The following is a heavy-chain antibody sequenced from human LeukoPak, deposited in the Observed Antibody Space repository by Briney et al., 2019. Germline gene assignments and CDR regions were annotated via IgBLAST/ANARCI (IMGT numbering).Heavy chain of an antibody. J-gene: IGHJ4*02. D-gene: IGHD6-13*01. Sequence: SVKVSCKASGGTFSSYAISWVRQAPGQGLEWMGRIIPIFGIANYAQKFQGRVTITADKSTSTAYMELSSLRSEDTAVYYCARDRGPEYSSSWYDYWGQGTLVTVSS. CDR2: IIPIFGIA. V-gene: IGHV1-69*04. CDR1: GGTFSSYA. CDR3: ARDRGPEYSSSWYDY.